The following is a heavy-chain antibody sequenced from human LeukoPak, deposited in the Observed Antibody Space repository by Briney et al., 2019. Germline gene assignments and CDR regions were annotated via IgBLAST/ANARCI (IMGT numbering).Heavy chain of an antibody. J-gene: IGHJ6*03. Sequence: PGGSLRLSCAASGFTFSSYWMSWVRQAPGKGLEWVANIKQDGSEKYYVGSVKGRFTISRDNAENSLYLQMNSLRAEDTAVYYCARDGPGLLWFGELLPDYYYYYYMDVWGKGTTVTISS. CDR1: GFTFSSYW. D-gene: IGHD3-10*01. CDR2: IKQDGSEK. CDR3: ARDGPGLLWFGELLPDYYYYYYMDV. V-gene: IGHV3-7*01.